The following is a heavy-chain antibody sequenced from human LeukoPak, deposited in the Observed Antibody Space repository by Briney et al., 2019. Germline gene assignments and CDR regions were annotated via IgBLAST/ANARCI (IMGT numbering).Heavy chain of an antibody. V-gene: IGHV1-18*04. CDR2: ISAYNGNT. CDR3: ARSFIAVAGTGEYFDL. Sequence: ASVKVSCKASGYTFTSYGISWVRQAPGQGLEWMGWISAYNGNTNYAQKLQGRVTMTTDTSTGTAYMELRSLRSDDTAVYYCARSFIAVAGTGEYFDLWGRGTLVTVSS. D-gene: IGHD6-19*01. J-gene: IGHJ2*01. CDR1: GYTFTSYG.